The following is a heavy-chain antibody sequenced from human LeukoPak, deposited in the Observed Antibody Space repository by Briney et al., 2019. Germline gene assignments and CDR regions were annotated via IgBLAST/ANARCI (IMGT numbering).Heavy chain of an antibody. CDR1: GGSVSSGTYY. Sequence: SETLSLTCTVSGGSVSSGTYYWTWIRQPPGKGLEWIGYIYFNGSTKYNPSLKSRVTISVDTSKNQFSLRLSSATAADTAVYYCARERSSYNYMRVYWGQGTLVTVSS. CDR2: IYFNGST. CDR3: ARERSSYNYMRVY. D-gene: IGHD5-18*01. J-gene: IGHJ4*02. V-gene: IGHV4-61*01.